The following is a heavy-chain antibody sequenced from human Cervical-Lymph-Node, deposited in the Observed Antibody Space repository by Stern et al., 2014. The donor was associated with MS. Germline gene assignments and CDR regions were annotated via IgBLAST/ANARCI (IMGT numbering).Heavy chain of an antibody. CDR2: IIPLFGTA. D-gene: IGHD4-17*01. Sequence: QVQLVQSGAEVKEPGSSVKVSCKASGGTFSSYAISWVRQAPGQGLEWLGGIIPLFGTATYDHTFQGRVTITADESTSTAYMELSSLRSEDTAVYYCARKSLRGMDVWGQGTTVTVSS. J-gene: IGHJ6*02. CDR3: ARKSLRGMDV. CDR1: GGTFSSYA. V-gene: IGHV1-69*01.